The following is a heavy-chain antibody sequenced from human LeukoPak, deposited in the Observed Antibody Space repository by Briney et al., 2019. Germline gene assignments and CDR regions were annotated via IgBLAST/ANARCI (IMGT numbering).Heavy chain of an antibody. Sequence: SETLSLTCIVSSGFISSYYWSWIRQTPGKGLEWIAFINYSGRIKYNPSLQSRVSISLDTSKNHYSLQLRSVMAADTAVYYCARLVDYDNSGDPDIFDIWGQGTIVSIS. V-gene: IGHV4-59*01. CDR3: ARLVDYDNSGDPDIFDI. CDR1: SGFISSYY. D-gene: IGHD3-22*01. J-gene: IGHJ3*02. CDR2: INYSGRI.